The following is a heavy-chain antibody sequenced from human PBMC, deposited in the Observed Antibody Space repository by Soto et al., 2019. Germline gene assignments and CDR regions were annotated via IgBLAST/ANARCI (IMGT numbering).Heavy chain of an antibody. J-gene: IGHJ5*01. CDR1: GDSISTVDYF. CDR3: ARGRYCLTGRCFPNWFDS. CDR2: IYKSATT. D-gene: IGHD2-15*01. Sequence: SETLSLTCSVSGDSISTVDYFWAWIRQPPGQALEYIGYIYKSATTYYNPSFESRVAISLDTSKSQFSLNVTSVTAAGTAVYFCARGRYCLTGRCFPNWFDSWGQGTLVTVSS. V-gene: IGHV4-30-4*02.